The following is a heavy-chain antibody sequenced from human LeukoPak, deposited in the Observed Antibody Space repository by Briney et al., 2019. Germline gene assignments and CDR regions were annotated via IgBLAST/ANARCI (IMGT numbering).Heavy chain of an antibody. V-gene: IGHV3-30-3*01. CDR3: ARDGNYDFWSGPPIH. CDR1: GFTFSSYA. D-gene: IGHD3-3*01. Sequence: GGSLRLSCAASGFTFSSYAMHWVRQAPGKGLEWVAVISYDGSNKYYAGSVKGRFTISRDNSKNTLYLQMNSLRAEDTAVYYCARDGNYDFWSGPPIHWGQGTLVTVSS. J-gene: IGHJ4*02. CDR2: ISYDGSNK.